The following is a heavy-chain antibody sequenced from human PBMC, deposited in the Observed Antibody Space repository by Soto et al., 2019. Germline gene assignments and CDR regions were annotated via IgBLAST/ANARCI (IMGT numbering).Heavy chain of an antibody. Sequence: SETLSLTCAVYGGSFSGYYWSWIRQPPGKGLEWIGEINHSGSTNYNPSLKSRVTISVDTSKNQFSLKLSSVTAADTAVYYCARGFYYYDSSGDRYYFDYWGQGTLVTVSS. CDR2: INHSGST. J-gene: IGHJ4*02. CDR3: ARGFYYYDSSGDRYYFDY. V-gene: IGHV4-34*01. D-gene: IGHD3-22*01. CDR1: GGSFSGYY.